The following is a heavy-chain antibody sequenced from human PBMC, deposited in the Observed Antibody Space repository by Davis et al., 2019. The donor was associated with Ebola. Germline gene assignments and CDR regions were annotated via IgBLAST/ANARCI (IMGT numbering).Heavy chain of an antibody. CDR3: ARGVLTELSWGVSGFDY. Sequence: GGSLRLSCAASGFTFSSYAMSWVRQAPGKGLEWVSAISGSGGSTYYADSVKGRFTISRDNSKNTLYLQMNSLRAEDTAVYYCARGVLTELSWGVSGFDYWGQGTLVTVSS. D-gene: IGHD3-16*02. J-gene: IGHJ4*02. CDR2: ISGSGGST. CDR1: GFTFSSYA. V-gene: IGHV3-23*01.